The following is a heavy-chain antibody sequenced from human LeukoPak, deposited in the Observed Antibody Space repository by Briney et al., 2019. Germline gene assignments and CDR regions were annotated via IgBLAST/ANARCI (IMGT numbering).Heavy chain of an antibody. V-gene: IGHV3-23*01. J-gene: IGHJ4*02. CDR3: AKLPAAIRTLDY. CDR2: ISGNGGTT. Sequence: PGGSLRLSCTASGFTFNNYAMSWVRQAPGKGLEWVSGISGNGGTTHYADSVKGRFTISRDNSRNTVFLQMNSLRAEDTAIYYCAKLPAAIRTLDYWGQGTLVTVSP. D-gene: IGHD2-2*02. CDR1: GFTFNNYA.